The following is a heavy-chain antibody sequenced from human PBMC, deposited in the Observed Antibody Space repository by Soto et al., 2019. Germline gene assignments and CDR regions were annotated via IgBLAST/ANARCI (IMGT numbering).Heavy chain of an antibody. CDR1: GGTFSSYA. Sequence: QVQLVQSGAEVKKPGSSVKVSCKASGGTFSSYAISWVRQAPGQGLEWMGGSIPIFGTANYAQKFQGRVTITADESTSTAYMELSSLRSEDTAVYYCARTETYGYSTLLGYWGQGTLVTVSS. D-gene: IGHD5-18*01. CDR3: ARTETYGYSTLLGY. V-gene: IGHV1-69*01. CDR2: SIPIFGTA. J-gene: IGHJ4*02.